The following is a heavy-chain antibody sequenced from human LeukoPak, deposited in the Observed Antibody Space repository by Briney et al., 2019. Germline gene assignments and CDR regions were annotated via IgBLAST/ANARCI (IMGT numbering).Heavy chain of an antibody. CDR3: ARAIPNNYYDSSGLNFDY. CDR2: MNPNSGNT. D-gene: IGHD3-22*01. V-gene: IGHV1-8*01. Sequence: AASVKVSCKASGYTFTSYDINWVRQATGQGLEWMGWMNPNSGNTGYAQKFQGRVTMTRNTSISTAYMELSSLRSEDTAVYYCARAIPNNYYDSSGLNFDYWGQGTLVTVSS. J-gene: IGHJ4*02. CDR1: GYTFTSYD.